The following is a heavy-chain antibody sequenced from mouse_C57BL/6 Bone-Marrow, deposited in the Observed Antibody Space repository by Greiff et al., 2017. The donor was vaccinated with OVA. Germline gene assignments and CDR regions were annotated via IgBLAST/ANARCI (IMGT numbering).Heavy chain of an antibody. CDR3: ARHEEGYYASSFDY. D-gene: IGHD2-3*01. CDR1: GYAFSSSW. V-gene: IGHV1-82*01. J-gene: IGHJ2*01. Sequence: QVQLQQSGPELVKPGASVKISCKASGYAFSSSWMNWVKQRPGKGLEWIGRIYPGDGDTNYNGKFKGKATLTAANYSSTAYMQLSSLTSEDCPLYFWARHEEGYYASSFDYWGQGTTRPVSS. CDR2: IYPGDGDT.